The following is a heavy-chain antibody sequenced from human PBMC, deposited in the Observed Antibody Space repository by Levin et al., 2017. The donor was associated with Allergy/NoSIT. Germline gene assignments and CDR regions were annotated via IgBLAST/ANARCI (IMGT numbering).Heavy chain of an antibody. J-gene: IGHJ4*02. Sequence: PSETLSLTCTVSGGSISSGGYYWSWIRQHPGKGLEWIGYIYYSGSTYYNPSLKSRVTISVDTSKNQFSLKLSSVTAADTAVYYCARDRAIGYFDYWGQGTLVTVSS. V-gene: IGHV4-31*03. CDR2: IYYSGST. CDR1: GGSISSGGYY. CDR3: ARDRAIGYFDY. D-gene: IGHD2-21*01.